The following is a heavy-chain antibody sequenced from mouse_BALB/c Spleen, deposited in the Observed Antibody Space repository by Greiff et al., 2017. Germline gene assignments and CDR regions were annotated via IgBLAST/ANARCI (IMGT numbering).Heavy chain of an antibody. D-gene: IGHD1-1*01. Sequence: EVQLQQSGAELVKPGASVKLSCTASGFNIKDTYMHWVKQRPEQGLEWIGRIDTANGNTKYDPKFQGKATITADTSSNTAYLPLSSLTSEDTAVYYCAGAGGGNYGGDYWGQGTTLTVSS. V-gene: IGHV14-3*02. CDR1: GFNIKDTY. J-gene: IGHJ2*01. CDR3: AGAGGGNYGGDY. CDR2: IDTANGNT.